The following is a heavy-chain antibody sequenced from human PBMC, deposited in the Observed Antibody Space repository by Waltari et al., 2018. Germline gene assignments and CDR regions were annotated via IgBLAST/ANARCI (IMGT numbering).Heavy chain of an antibody. D-gene: IGHD6-6*01. CDR2: TNHSGST. CDR3: ARGGRIAARRLYYFDY. J-gene: IGHJ4*02. Sequence: QVQLQQWGAGLLQPSETLSLTCAFYGGSFSGYYWSWIRPPPGKGREWIGETNHSGSTNSNRSLKSRDTISGDTSKTQFSLKLSAVTAADTAVYYGARGGRIAARRLYYFDYWGQGTLVTVSS. V-gene: IGHV4-34*01. CDR1: GGSFSGYY.